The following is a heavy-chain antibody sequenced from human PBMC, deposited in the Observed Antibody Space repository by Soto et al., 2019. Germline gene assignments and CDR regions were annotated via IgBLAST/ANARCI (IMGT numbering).Heavy chain of an antibody. D-gene: IGHD6-13*01. J-gene: IGHJ6*02. CDR1: GFTFSSYG. CDR2: IWYDGSNK. CDR3: ARDRVRLIAASFWGDMDV. Sequence: GGSLRLSCAASGFTFSSYGMHWVRQAPGKGLEWVAVIWYDGSNKYYADSVKGRFTISRDNSKNTLYLQMNSLRAEDTAVYYCARDRVRLIAASFWGDMDVWGQGTTVTVSS. V-gene: IGHV3-33*01.